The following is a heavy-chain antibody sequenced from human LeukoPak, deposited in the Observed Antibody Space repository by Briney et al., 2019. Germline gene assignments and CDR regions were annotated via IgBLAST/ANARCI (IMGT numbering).Heavy chain of an antibody. Sequence: KPSETLSLTCTVSGGSISSSSYYWGWIRQPPGKGLEWIGSIYYSGSTYYNPSLKSRVTISVDTSKNQFSLKLSSVTAADTAVYYCARNIVGATGYGYWGQGTLVTVSS. D-gene: IGHD1-26*01. V-gene: IGHV4-39*01. CDR2: IYYSGST. CDR1: GGSISSSSYY. J-gene: IGHJ4*02. CDR3: ARNIVGATGYGY.